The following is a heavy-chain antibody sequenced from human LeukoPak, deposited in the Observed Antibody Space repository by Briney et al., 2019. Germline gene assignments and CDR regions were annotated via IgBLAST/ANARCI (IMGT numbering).Heavy chain of an antibody. V-gene: IGHV5-51*01. J-gene: IGHJ4*02. D-gene: IGHD2-15*01. Sequence: GESLQISCQGSGSSFTSYWIGWVRQLPGKGLEWMGIIYPGDSDTRYSPSFQGQVTISADKSISTAYLQWSSLKASDTAMYYCARREVGAAAFDYWGQGTLVTVSS. CDR3: ARREVGAAAFDY. CDR2: IYPGDSDT. CDR1: GSSFTSYW.